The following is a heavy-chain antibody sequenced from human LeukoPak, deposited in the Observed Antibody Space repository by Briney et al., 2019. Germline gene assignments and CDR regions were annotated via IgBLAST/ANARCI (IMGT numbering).Heavy chain of an antibody. Sequence: SETLSLTCAVYGGSFSGYYWSWIRQPPGKGLEWIGEINHSGSTNYNPSLKSRVTISVDTSKNQFSLKLSSVTAADTAVYYCARSRRGSRELYYYYYMDVWGKGTTVTVSS. CDR2: INHSGST. J-gene: IGHJ6*03. V-gene: IGHV4-34*01. CDR1: GGSFSGYY. D-gene: IGHD1-26*01. CDR3: ARSRRGSRELYYYYYMDV.